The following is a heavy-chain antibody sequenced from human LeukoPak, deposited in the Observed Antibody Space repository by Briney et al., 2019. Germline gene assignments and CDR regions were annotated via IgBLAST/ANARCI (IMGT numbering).Heavy chain of an antibody. CDR3: AREGVTVVTRYLDY. V-gene: IGHV3-30*04. D-gene: IGHD4-23*01. CDR1: GFTFSSYA. Sequence: GRTLRLSCAASGFTFSSYAMHWVRQAPGKGLEWVALIPYDGSNKYYADSVKGRFTISRDNAKNSLYLQMNSLRAEDTAVYYCAREGVTVVTRYLDYWGQGTLVTVSS. J-gene: IGHJ4*02. CDR2: IPYDGSNK.